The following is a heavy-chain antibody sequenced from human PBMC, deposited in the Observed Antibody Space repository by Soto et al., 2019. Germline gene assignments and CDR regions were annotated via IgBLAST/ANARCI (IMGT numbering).Heavy chain of an antibody. CDR1: GYTFTSYC. Sequence: ASVKVSCKASGYTFTSYCRHWVRQAPGQGLEWMGIINPSGGSTRYAQKFQGRVTMTRDTSTSTVYMELSSLRSEDTAVYYCARGLIYDSSGYYFYYWGQGTLVTVSS. J-gene: IGHJ4*02. D-gene: IGHD3-22*01. CDR3: ARGLIYDSSGYYFYY. V-gene: IGHV1-46*01. CDR2: INPSGGST.